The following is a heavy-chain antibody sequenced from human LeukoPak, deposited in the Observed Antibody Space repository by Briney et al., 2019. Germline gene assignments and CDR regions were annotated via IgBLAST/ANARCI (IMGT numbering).Heavy chain of an antibody. Sequence: SETLSLTCTVSGGSISSYYWGWIRQPPGKGLEWIGSIYYSGSTYYNPSLKSRVTISVDTSKNQFSLKLSSVTAADTAVYYCAKDFPKWIQPTFDYWGQGTLVTVSS. CDR1: GGSISSYY. J-gene: IGHJ4*02. CDR3: AKDFPKWIQPTFDY. CDR2: IYYSGST. D-gene: IGHD5-18*01. V-gene: IGHV4-39*07.